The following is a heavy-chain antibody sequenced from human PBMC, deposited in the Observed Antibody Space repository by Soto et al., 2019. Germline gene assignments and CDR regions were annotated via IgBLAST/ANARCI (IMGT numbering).Heavy chain of an antibody. Sequence: GGSLRLSCAASGFTFSDYYMSWIRQAPGKGLEWVSYISSSGSTIYYADSVKGRFTISRDNAKNSLYLQMNSLRAEDTAVYYCASDSTNDAFDIWGQGTMVTVSS. V-gene: IGHV3-11*01. CDR1: GFTFSDYY. CDR3: ASDSTNDAFDI. J-gene: IGHJ3*02. CDR2: ISSSGSTI.